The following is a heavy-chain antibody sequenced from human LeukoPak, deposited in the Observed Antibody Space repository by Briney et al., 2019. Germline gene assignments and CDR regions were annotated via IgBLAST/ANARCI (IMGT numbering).Heavy chain of an antibody. J-gene: IGHJ3*01. CDR2: INSDASST. D-gene: IGHD2-8*01. CDR3: ARVQGHPPNGLDV. CDR1: GFTFSSYW. V-gene: IGHV3-74*01. Sequence: PGGSLRLSCAASGFTFSSYWMHWVRQAPGKGLVWVSRINSDASSTSYADSVKGRFTTSRDNAKNTLYLQMNSLRADDTAVYYCARVQGHPPNGLDVWGQGTMVTVSS.